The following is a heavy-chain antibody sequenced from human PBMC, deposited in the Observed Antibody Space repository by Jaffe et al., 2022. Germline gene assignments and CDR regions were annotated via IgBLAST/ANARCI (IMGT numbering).Heavy chain of an antibody. CDR2: IRSKAYGGTT. D-gene: IGHD3-9*01. J-gene: IGHJ4*02. CDR3: TRDPVKFRITIFLGYFDY. Sequence: EVQLVESGGGLVQPGRSLRLSCTASGFTFGDYAMSWFRQAPGKGLEWVGFIRSKAYGGTTEYAASVKGRFTISRDDSKSIAYLQMNSLKTEDTAVYYCTRDPVKFRITIFLGYFDYWGQGTLVTVSS. CDR1: GFTFGDYA. V-gene: IGHV3-49*03.